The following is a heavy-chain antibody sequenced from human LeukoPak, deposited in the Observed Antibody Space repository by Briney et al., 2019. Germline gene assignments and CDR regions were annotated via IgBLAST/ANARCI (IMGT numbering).Heavy chain of an antibody. CDR1: GFTFSSYW. CDR2: INSDGSST. CDR3: ARAWNPELLRQFDAFDI. Sequence: GGSLRLSCAASGFTFSSYWMHWVRQAPGKGLVWVSRINSDGSSTSYADSVKGRFTISRDNAKNTLYLQMNSLRAEDTAVYYCARAWNPELLRQFDAFDIWGQGTMVTVSS. D-gene: IGHD1-26*01. V-gene: IGHV3-74*01. J-gene: IGHJ3*02.